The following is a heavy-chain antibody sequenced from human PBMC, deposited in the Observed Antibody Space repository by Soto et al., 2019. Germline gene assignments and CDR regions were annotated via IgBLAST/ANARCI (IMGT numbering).Heavy chain of an antibody. CDR2: ITWDGGSI. V-gene: IGHV3-43*01. CDR3: AKGGFGGYGLDV. Sequence: EEHLVESGGAVVQPGGSLRLSCAASGFNFHDYTIHWVRKSPGKGLDWVSFITWDGGSIYYADSVKGRFTISRDNSKNSLTLEINSLRSEDSGLYYCAKGGFGGYGLDVWGQGTTVIVSS. D-gene: IGHD3-22*01. CDR1: GFNFHDYT. J-gene: IGHJ6*02.